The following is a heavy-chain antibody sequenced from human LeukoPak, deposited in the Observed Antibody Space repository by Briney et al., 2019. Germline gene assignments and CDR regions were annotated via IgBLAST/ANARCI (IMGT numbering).Heavy chain of an antibody. D-gene: IGHD3-22*01. J-gene: IGHJ4*02. V-gene: IGHV4-59*01. CDR1: GGSISSYY. CDR2: IYYSGST. Sequence: SSETLSLTCTVSGGSISSYYWSWIRQPPGKGLEWIGYIYYSGSTNYNPSLKSRVTISVDTSKNQFSLKLSSVTAADTAVYYCARLPTYYYDSSGYERDYWGQGTLVTVSS. CDR3: ARLPTYYYDSSGYERDY.